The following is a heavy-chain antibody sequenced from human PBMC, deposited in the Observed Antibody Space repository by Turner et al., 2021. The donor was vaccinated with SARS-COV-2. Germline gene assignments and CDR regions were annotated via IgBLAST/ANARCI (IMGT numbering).Heavy chain of an antibody. J-gene: IGHJ2*01. CDR1: GFTFDDYA. CDR2: ISWNSGSI. CDR3: AKDSSGYYPPKWYFDL. D-gene: IGHD3-22*01. Sequence: EVQLLESGGGLVQPGRSLRLSCAASGFTFDDYAMHWVRQAPGKGLEWVSSISWNSGSIGYADSVKGRFTISRDNAKNSLYLQMNSLRAEDTALYYCAKDSSGYYPPKWYFDLWGRGTLVTVSS. V-gene: IGHV3-9*01.